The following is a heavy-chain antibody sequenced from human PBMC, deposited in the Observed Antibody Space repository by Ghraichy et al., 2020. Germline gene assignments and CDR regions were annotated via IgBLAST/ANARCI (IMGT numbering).Heavy chain of an antibody. D-gene: IGHD6-19*01. CDR1: GYTFTSYG. Sequence: ASVKVSCKASGYTFTSYGISWVRQAPGQGLEWMGWISAYNGNTNYAQKLQGRVTMTTDTSTSTAYMELRSLRSDDTAVYYCAREPYSSGSWYHGVNWFDPWGQGTLVTVSS. CDR2: ISAYNGNT. V-gene: IGHV1-18*01. J-gene: IGHJ5*02. CDR3: AREPYSSGSWYHGVNWFDP.